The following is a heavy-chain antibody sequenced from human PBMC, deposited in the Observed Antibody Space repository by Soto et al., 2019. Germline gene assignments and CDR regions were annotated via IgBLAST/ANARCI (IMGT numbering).Heavy chain of an antibody. CDR3: ARRHLVAIDY. CDR1: GGSISSGGYS. D-gene: IGHD2-8*02. CDR2: IYHSGST. V-gene: IGHV4-30-2*01. J-gene: IGHJ4*02. Sequence: PSETLSLTCAVSGGSISSGGYSWSWIRQPPGKGLEWIGYIYHSGSTYYNPSLKSRVTISVDRSKNQFSLKLSSVTAADTAVYYCARRHLVAIDYWGPGILVTVSS.